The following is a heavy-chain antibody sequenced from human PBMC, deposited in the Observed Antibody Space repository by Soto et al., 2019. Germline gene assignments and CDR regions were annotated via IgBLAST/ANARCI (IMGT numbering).Heavy chain of an antibody. Sequence: ASVKVSCKASGGTFSSYAISWVRQAPGQGLEWMGGIIPIFGTANYAQKFQGRVTITADKSTSTAYMELSSLRSEDTAVYYCARGKGYSDYYGMDVWGQGTTVTVSS. CDR3: ARGKGYSDYYGMDV. D-gene: IGHD3-22*01. CDR1: GGTFSSYA. J-gene: IGHJ6*02. CDR2: IIPIFGTA. V-gene: IGHV1-69*06.